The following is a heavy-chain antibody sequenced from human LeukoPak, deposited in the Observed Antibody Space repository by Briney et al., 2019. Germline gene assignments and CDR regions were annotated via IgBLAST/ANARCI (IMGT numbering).Heavy chain of an antibody. Sequence: GGSLRLSCAASGFTVSSNYMTWVRQAPGKGLEWVSIIYSGGTTYHADSVKGRFTISRDNSKNTLYLQMNSLRAEDTAVYYCASVLWFGGIFFDYWGQGTLVTVSS. CDR1: GFTVSSNY. V-gene: IGHV3-53*01. J-gene: IGHJ4*02. CDR3: ASVLWFGGIFFDY. D-gene: IGHD3-10*01. CDR2: IYSGGTT.